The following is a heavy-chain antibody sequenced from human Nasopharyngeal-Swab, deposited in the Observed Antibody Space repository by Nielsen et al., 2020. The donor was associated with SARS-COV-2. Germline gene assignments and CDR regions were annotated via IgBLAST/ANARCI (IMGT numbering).Heavy chain of an antibody. D-gene: IGHD1-26*01. CDR3: ARVLGDYGDS. CDR2: ISYDGSNK. J-gene: IGHJ4*02. Sequence: GGSLRLSCAASGFTFSSYAMHWVRQAPGKGLEWVAVISYDGSNKYYADSVKGRFTISRGNSKNTLYLQMNSLRAEDTAVYYCARVLGDYGDSWGQGTLVTVSS. V-gene: IGHV3-30-3*01. CDR1: GFTFSSYA.